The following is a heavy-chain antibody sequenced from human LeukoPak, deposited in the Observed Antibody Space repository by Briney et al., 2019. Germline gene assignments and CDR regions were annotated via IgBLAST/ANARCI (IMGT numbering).Heavy chain of an antibody. D-gene: IGHD6-13*01. J-gene: IGHJ4*02. CDR3: AKDSTNWCFDY. CDR1: GFIFSRYA. Sequence: PGGSLRLSCAASGFIFSRYAMNWVRQAPGKGLEWVSGINNSGGSTYYADSVKGRFTISRDDSKNTLYLQMNSLRAEDTAVYYCAKDSTNWCFDYWGQGTLVTVSS. V-gene: IGHV3-23*01. CDR2: INNSGGST.